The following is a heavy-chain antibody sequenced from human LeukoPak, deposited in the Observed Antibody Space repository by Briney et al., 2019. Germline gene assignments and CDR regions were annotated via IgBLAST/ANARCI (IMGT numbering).Heavy chain of an antibody. CDR2: ISGSGGST. D-gene: IGHD3-3*01. Sequence: GGSLRLSCAVSGFTFSNYAMNWVRQAPGKGLEWVSTISGSGGSTYYADSEKGRFTISRDNSKNTLYLQMNSLRAEDTAVYYCARERGLRYYDFWSGYNDAFDIWGQGTMVTVSS. J-gene: IGHJ3*02. CDR3: ARERGLRYYDFWSGYNDAFDI. CDR1: GFTFSNYA. V-gene: IGHV3-23*01.